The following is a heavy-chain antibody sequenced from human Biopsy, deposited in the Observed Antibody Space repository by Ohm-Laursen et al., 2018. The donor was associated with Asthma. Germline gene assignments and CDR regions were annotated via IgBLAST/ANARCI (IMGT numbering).Heavy chain of an antibody. CDR1: GVSIRRYY. CDR2: IHYRGST. Sequence: GPLSLTCTASGVSIRRYYWTRTRLPPGQGLEWIGNIHYRGSTYSNSSLKIRVTISLDMSKKQISLRLSSVIAADTAVYYCAGFCSGGNCPDHWGQGALVTVSS. CDR3: AGFCSGGNCPDH. V-gene: IGHV4-59*01. D-gene: IGHD2-15*01. J-gene: IGHJ4*02.